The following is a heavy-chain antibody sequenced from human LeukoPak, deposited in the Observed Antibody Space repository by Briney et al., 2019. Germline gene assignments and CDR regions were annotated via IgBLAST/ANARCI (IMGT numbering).Heavy chain of an antibody. J-gene: IGHJ6*02. D-gene: IGHD5-18*01. CDR3: PRLAFRMDTAMVSPQYYYYGMDV. Sequence: SETLSLTCAVYGGSFSGYYWSWIRQPPGKGLEWIGEINHSGSTNYNPSLKSRVTISVDTSKNQFSLKLSSVTAADTAVYYCPRLAFRMDTAMVSPQYYYYGMDVWGQGTTVTVSS. V-gene: IGHV4-34*01. CDR2: INHSGST. CDR1: GGSFSGYY.